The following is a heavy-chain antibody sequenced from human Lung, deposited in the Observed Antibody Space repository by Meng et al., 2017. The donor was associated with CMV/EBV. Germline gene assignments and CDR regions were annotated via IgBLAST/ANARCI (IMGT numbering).Heavy chain of an antibody. CDR2: IIPIFGTA. D-gene: IGHD2-2*01. CDR1: GGTFSSYA. CDR3: AREGCSSTSCYGCFDP. Sequence: SXXVSXKASGGTFSSYAISWVRQAPGQGLEWMGGIIPIFGTANYAQKFQGRVTITTDESTSTAYTELSSLRSEDTAVYYCAREGCSSTSCYGCFDPWGQGTXVTVSS. J-gene: IGHJ5*02. V-gene: IGHV1-69*05.